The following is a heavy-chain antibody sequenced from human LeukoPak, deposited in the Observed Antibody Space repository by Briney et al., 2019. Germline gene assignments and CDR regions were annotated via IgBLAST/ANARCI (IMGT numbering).Heavy chain of an antibody. V-gene: IGHV3-21*01. CDR3: ARGIVGAPEDY. D-gene: IGHD1-26*01. CDR1: GFTFSSYS. CDR2: ISSSTYI. J-gene: IGHJ4*02. Sequence: GGSLRLSCAASGFTFSSYSMNWVRQAPGKGLEWVSSISSSTYIFYADSVKGRFTISRDNSKNTLYLQMNSLRAEDTAVYYCARGIVGAPEDYWGQGTLVTVSS.